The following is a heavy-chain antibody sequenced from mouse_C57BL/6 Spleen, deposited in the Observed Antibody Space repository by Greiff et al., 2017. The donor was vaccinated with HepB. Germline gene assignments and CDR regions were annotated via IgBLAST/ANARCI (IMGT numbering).Heavy chain of an antibody. Sequence: EVKVEESGGGLVQPGGSMKLSCVASGFTFSNYWMNWVRQSPEKGLEWVAQIRLKSDNYATHYAESVKGRFTISRDDSKSSVYLQMNNLRAEDTGIYYCTGLLGDWYFDVWGTGTTVTVSS. CDR1: GFTFSNYW. J-gene: IGHJ1*03. D-gene: IGHD1-1*01. CDR2: IRLKSDNYAT. V-gene: IGHV6-3*01. CDR3: TGLLGDWYFDV.